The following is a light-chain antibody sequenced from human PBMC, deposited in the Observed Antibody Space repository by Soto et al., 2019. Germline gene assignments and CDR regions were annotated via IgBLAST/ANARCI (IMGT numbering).Light chain of an antibody. CDR2: GAS. CDR1: QSVSGN. Sequence: EIMMTRSPATLSVSPGERATLSCRASQSVSGNLAWYQQKPGQAPRLLIHGASTRATGIPARFSGSGSGTEFTLIISSLQSEDFAVFYCQQYNRWPLTFGGGSKVEIK. CDR3: QQYNRWPLT. J-gene: IGKJ4*01. V-gene: IGKV3-15*01.